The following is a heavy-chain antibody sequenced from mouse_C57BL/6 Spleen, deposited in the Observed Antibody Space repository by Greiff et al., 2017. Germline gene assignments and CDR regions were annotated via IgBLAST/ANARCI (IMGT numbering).Heavy chain of an antibody. V-gene: IGHV6-3*01. J-gene: IGHJ2*01. CDR2: IRLKSDNYAT. CDR1: GFTFSNYW. D-gene: IGHD1-1*01. CDR3: TRYYSGSSFLDD. Sequence: EVKVEESGGGLVQPGGSMKLSCVASGFTFSNYWMNWVRQSPEKGLEWVAQIRLKSDNYATHYAESVKGRFTISRDDSKSSVYLQMNNLRAEDTGIYYCTRYYSGSSFLDDWGQGTTLTVSS.